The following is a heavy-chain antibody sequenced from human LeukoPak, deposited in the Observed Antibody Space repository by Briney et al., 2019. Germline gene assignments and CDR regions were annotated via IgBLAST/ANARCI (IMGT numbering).Heavy chain of an antibody. J-gene: IGHJ4*02. V-gene: IGHV4-59*01. Sequence: PSETLSLTCTVSGGSISSYYWSWIRQPPGKGLEWIGYIYYSGSTNYNPSLKSRVTISVDTSKNQFSLKLSSVTAADTAVYYCAREPYRSGGFNYWGQGTLVTVSS. CDR1: GGSISSYY. D-gene: IGHD1-14*01. CDR3: AREPYRSGGFNY. CDR2: IYYSGST.